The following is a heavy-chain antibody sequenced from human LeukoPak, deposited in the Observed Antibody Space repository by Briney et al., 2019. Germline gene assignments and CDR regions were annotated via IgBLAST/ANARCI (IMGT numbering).Heavy chain of an antibody. V-gene: IGHV1-69*13. CDR2: IIPIFGTA. CDR1: GYTFTSYD. CDR3: ARDPYQSRTNNWFDP. Sequence: ASVKVSCKASGYTFTSYDISWVRQAPGQGLEWMGGIIPIFGTANYAQKFQGRVTITADESTSTAYMELSSLRSEDTAVYYCARDPYQSRTNNWFDPWGQGTLVTVSS. J-gene: IGHJ5*02.